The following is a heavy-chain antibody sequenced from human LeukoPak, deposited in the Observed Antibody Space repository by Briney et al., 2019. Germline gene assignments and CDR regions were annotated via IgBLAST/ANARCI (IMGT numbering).Heavy chain of an antibody. D-gene: IGHD4-17*01. Sequence: SETLSLTCAVYGGSFSGYYWSWIRQPPGKGLEWIGDINHSGNTNYDPSLKSRVTISVDTSKNQFSLKLSSVTAADTAVYYCARGYGGYNLHYYYYMDVWGKGTTVTVSS. J-gene: IGHJ6*03. V-gene: IGHV4-34*01. CDR2: INHSGNT. CDR3: ARGYGGYNLHYYYYMDV. CDR1: GGSFSGYY.